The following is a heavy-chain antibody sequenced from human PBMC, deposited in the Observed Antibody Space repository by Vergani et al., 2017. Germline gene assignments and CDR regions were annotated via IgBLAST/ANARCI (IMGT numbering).Heavy chain of an antibody. Sequence: QVQLVQSGAEVKKPGSSVKLSCKASGGTFSSYAISWVRQAPGQGLEWMGGIIPIFGTANYAQKFQGSVTITADESTSTAYMELSSLRSEDTAVYYCAGGKEDLDMIVTYDYYCMDVWGQGTTVTVSS. CDR3: AGGKEDLDMIVTYDYYCMDV. V-gene: IGHV1-69*12. J-gene: IGHJ6*02. CDR1: GGTFSSYA. CDR2: IIPIFGTA. D-gene: IGHD3-22*01.